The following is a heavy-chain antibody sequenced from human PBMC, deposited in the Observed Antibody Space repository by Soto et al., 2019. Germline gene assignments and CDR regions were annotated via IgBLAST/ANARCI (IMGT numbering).Heavy chain of an antibody. CDR3: ARSMYSTSAQLSYGMDV. J-gene: IGHJ6*02. D-gene: IGHD6-6*01. Sequence: SSATLSLTCAVSDYSIRSGYFWGWIRQPPGEWMEWIDSMYHSGITYYNLSLKSRVTISVDTSKNQLSRKLSSATAADTAVYYCARSMYSTSAQLSYGMDVWGQGTTVTVSS. V-gene: IGHV4-38-2*01. CDR1: DYSIRSGYF. CDR2: MYHSGIT.